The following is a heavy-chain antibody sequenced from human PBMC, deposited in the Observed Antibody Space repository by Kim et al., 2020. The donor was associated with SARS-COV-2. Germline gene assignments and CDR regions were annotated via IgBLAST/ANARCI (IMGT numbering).Heavy chain of an antibody. CDR3: VKDHVDTAMAPFDY. V-gene: IGHV3-64D*09. J-gene: IGHJ4*02. Sequence: ADSVKGRFTISRDNSKNTLYLQMSSLRAEDTAVYYCVKDHVDTAMAPFDYWGQGTLVTVSS. D-gene: IGHD5-18*01.